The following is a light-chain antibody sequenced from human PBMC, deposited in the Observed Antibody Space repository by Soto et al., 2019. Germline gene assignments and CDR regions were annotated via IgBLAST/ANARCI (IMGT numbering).Light chain of an antibody. J-gene: IGKJ2*01. Sequence: EIVLTQSPGTLSLSPGERATLSCRASQTVSSSYLAWYQQKPGQAPRLVIYGASSRATDIPDRFSGSGSGTDFTLTISRLEPEDFAVYYCQKYGTSYTFGQGTKLEIK. CDR2: GAS. CDR1: QTVSSSY. V-gene: IGKV3-20*01. CDR3: QKYGTSYT.